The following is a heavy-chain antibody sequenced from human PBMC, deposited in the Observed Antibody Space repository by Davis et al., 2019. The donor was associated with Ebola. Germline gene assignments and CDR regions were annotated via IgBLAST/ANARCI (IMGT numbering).Heavy chain of an antibody. CDR3: ARQYCTNGVCSYYYYGMDV. CDR2: IYYSGST. J-gene: IGHJ6*04. D-gene: IGHD2-8*01. Sequence: SETLSLTCTVSGGSISSSSYYWGWIRQPPGKGLEWIGSIYYSGSTYYNPSLKSRVTISVDTSKNQFSLKLSSVTAADPAVYYCARQYCTNGVCSYYYYGMDVWGKGTTVTVSS. V-gene: IGHV4-39*01. CDR1: GGSISSSSYY.